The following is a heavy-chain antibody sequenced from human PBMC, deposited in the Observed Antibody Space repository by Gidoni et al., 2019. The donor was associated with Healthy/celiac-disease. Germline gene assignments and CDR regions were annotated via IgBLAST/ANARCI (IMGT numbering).Heavy chain of an antibody. CDR3: AVCIAAAATGYYGMDV. CDR1: GYTFTRYG. V-gene: IGHV1-18*01. Sequence: QVQLVQSGAEVKKPGASAKGSCKASGYTFTRYGSSWVRQAPGQGLEWMGWISAYNGNTNYAQKLQGRVTMTTDTSTSTAYMELRSLRSDDTAVYYCAVCIAAAATGYYGMDVWGQGTTVTVSS. CDR2: ISAYNGNT. D-gene: IGHD6-13*01. J-gene: IGHJ6*02.